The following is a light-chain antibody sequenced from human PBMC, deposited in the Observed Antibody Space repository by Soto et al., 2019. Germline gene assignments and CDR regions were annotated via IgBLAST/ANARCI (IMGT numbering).Light chain of an antibody. CDR3: LQGLQTLPT. V-gene: IGKV2-28*01. CDR2: LTS. Sequence: DIVMTQSPLSLPVTPGEPASISCRSSQSLLHSDGYNYLDWYLQKPGQSPQLLIYLTSKRASGVPDRFSGSGSGTDFILKISRVAAEDVGVYYCLQGLQTLPTFGPGTKVHIK. J-gene: IGKJ3*01. CDR1: QSLLHSDGYNY.